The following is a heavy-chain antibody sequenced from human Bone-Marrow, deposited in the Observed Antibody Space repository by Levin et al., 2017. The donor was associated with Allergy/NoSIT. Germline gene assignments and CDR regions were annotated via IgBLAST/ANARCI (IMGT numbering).Heavy chain of an antibody. CDR1: GGSFSGYY. J-gene: IGHJ4*02. V-gene: IGHV4-34*01. D-gene: IGHD2-15*01. CDR3: ATRRRYCSGGSCPFV. Sequence: SETLSLTCAVYGGSFSGYYWSWIRQPPGKGLEWIGEINHSGSTNYNPSLKSRVTISVDTSKNQFSLKLSSVTAADTAVYYCATRRRYCSGGSCPFVWGQGTLVTVSS. CDR2: INHSGST.